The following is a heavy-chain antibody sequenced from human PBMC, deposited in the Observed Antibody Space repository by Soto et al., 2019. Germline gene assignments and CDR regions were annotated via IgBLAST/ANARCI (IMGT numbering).Heavy chain of an antibody. CDR3: AKEKDYDFTWGSDRYTSHD. J-gene: IGHJ4*02. CDR1: GFTFRTYA. Sequence: PGGSLRLSCTASGFTFRTYAMTWFRQAPGRGLEWVSAISGSAGTFYATSVKGRFTISRDNSRSTVYLQMHSLRAEDSAIYYCAKEKDYDFTWGSDRYTSHDWGRGTRVTVAA. D-gene: IGHD3-16*02. V-gene: IGHV3-23*01. CDR2: ISGSAGT.